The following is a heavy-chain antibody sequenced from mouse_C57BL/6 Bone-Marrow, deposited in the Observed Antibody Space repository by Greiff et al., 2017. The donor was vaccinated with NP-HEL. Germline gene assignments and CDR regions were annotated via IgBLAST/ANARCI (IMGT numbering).Heavy chain of an antibody. CDR1: GYTFTSYW. CDR2: INPSNGGT. J-gene: IGHJ3*01. CDR3: ANGFYYGYDAWFAY. D-gene: IGHD2-2*01. Sequence: VQLQQPGTELVKPGASVKLSCKASGYTFTSYWMHWVKQRPGQGLEWIGNINPSNGGTNSNEKFKSKATLTVDKSSSTAYMQLSSLTSEDSAVYYCANGFYYGYDAWFAYWGQGTLVTVSA. V-gene: IGHV1-53*01.